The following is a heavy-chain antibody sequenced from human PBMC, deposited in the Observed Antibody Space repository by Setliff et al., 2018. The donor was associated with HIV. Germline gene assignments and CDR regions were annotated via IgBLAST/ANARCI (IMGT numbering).Heavy chain of an antibody. CDR3: ARVLVGVDTAMVDY. V-gene: IGHV4-38-2*01. Sequence: SETLSLTSAVSGYFISSGYYWGWIRQPPGKGLEWIGSIYHSGRTYYSPSLESRVTISVDTSKSQFSLKVTSVTAADTAVYYCARVLVGVDTAMVDYWGQGTLITVSS. CDR1: GYFISSGYY. J-gene: IGHJ4*02. D-gene: IGHD5-18*01. CDR2: IYHSGRT.